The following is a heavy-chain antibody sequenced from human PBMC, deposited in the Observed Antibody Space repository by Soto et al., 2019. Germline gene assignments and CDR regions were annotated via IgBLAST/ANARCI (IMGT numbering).Heavy chain of an antibody. Sequence: VHLVESGGGVVQPGRSLRLSCAASGSTFSYYGMNWVRQAPGKGPEWVAVIWYDGSIKYYAESVKGRFSISRDNSKNTLYLNMNSLRTEDTAVYYSARDRGSHGPSYFDSWGQGSQVIVSS. CDR1: GSTFSYYG. CDR2: IWYDGSIK. D-gene: IGHD3-10*01. J-gene: IGHJ4*02. V-gene: IGHV3-33*01. CDR3: ARDRGSHGPSYFDS.